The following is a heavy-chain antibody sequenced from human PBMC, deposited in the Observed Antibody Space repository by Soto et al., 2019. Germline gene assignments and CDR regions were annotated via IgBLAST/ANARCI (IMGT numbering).Heavy chain of an antibody. J-gene: IGHJ4*02. CDR3: ARGRWLRSAFDY. Sequence: SETLSLTCTVSGGSISSGGYYWSWIRQHPGKGLEWIGYIYYSGSTYYNPSLKSRVTISVDTSKNQFSLKLSSVTAADTAMYYCARGRWLRSAFDYWGPGTLVTVSS. CDR2: IYYSGST. CDR1: GGSISSGGYY. V-gene: IGHV4-31*03. D-gene: IGHD5-12*01.